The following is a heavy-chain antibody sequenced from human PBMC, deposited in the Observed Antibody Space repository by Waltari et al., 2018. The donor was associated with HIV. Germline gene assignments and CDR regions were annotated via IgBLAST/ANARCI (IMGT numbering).Heavy chain of an antibody. CDR2: ISHSGRT. V-gene: IGHV4-34*01. Sequence: QVRLQQWRAGLLKPSESLFLTCAVYGGSVTGYYLTWARPPPGKGLEWIGEISHSGRTNYNPSLKSRFTISLDASRNQVSLKLTSVTAADTAVFYCARCKKVAIVAAGNYNWFDPWGQGTLVTVSS. J-gene: IGHJ5*02. CDR3: ARCKKVAIVAAGNYNWFDP. D-gene: IGHD2-15*01. CDR1: GGSVTGYY.